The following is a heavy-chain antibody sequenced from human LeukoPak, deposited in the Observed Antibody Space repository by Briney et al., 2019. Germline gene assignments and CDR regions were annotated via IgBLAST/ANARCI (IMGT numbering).Heavy chain of an antibody. V-gene: IGHV3-30*18. CDR1: GFTFSSYG. CDR3: AKVLEKEMATNTYYYYGMDV. CDR2: ISYDGSNK. J-gene: IGHJ6*02. Sequence: GGSLRLSCAASGFTFSSYGMHWVRQAPGEGLEWVAVISYDGSNKYYADSVKGRFTISRDNSKNTLYLQMNSLRAEDTAVYYCAKVLEKEMATNTYYYYGMDVWGQGTTVTVSS. D-gene: IGHD5-24*01.